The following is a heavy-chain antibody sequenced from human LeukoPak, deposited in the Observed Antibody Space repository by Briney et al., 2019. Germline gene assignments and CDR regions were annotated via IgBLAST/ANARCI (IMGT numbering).Heavy chain of an antibody. J-gene: IGHJ4*02. Sequence: ASVKVSCKASGYTFTSYYMHWVRQAPGQGLEWMGIINPSGGSTSYAQKFQGRVTMTRDTSTSTAYMELSSLRSEDTAVYYCARSRARQTYYDILTGLTGAYFDYWGQGTLVTVSS. V-gene: IGHV1-46*01. D-gene: IGHD3-9*01. CDR2: INPSGGST. CDR3: ARSRARQTYYDILTGLTGAYFDY. CDR1: GYTFTSYY.